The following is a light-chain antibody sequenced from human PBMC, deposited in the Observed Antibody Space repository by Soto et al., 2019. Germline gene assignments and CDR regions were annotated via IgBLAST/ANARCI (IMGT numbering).Light chain of an antibody. CDR3: SSYTSSNTLV. V-gene: IGLV2-14*01. J-gene: IGLJ3*02. CDR2: DVS. CDR1: SSDVGGYYY. Sequence: SALTQPASVSGSPGQSITISCTGTSSDVGGYYYVSWYQQQPGKAPKVLIYDVSDRPSGVSDRFSGSKSGITASLTISGLQAEDEADYYCSSYTSSNTLVFGGGTKVTVL.